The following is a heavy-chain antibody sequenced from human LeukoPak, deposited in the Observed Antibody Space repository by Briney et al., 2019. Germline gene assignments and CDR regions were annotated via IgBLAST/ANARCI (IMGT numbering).Heavy chain of an antibody. CDR3: ARAGPSSTSCCYWFDP. D-gene: IGHD2-2*01. CDR1: GFIFSGYS. V-gene: IGHV3-48*04. Sequence: PGGSLRLSCAASGFIFSGYSMNWVRQAPGKGLEWVSYISSSSSTLYYADSVKGRFTISRDNAKNSLYLQMNSVRAEDTAVYYCARAGPSSTSCCYWFDPWGQGTLVTVSS. CDR2: ISSSSSTL. J-gene: IGHJ5*02.